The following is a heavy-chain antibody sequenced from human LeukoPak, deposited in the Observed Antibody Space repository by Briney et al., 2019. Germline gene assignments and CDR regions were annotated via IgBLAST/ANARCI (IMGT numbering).Heavy chain of an antibody. CDR1: GFTFSSYA. CDR2: ISGSGGST. V-gene: IGHV3-23*01. D-gene: IGHD1-26*01. J-gene: IGHJ5*02. Sequence: PGGSLRLSCAASGFTFSSYAMSWVRQAPGKGLEWVSAISGSGGSTYYADSVKGRFTISRDNSKNTLYLQMNSLRAEDTAVYYCAKAPSGGSYYGGYNWFDPWGQGTLVTVSS. CDR3: AKAPSGGSYYGGYNWFDP.